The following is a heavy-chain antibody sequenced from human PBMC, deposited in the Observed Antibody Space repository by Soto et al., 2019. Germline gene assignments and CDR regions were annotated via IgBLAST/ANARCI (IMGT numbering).Heavy chain of an antibody. D-gene: IGHD4-17*01. CDR1: GFSLSNARMG. Sequence: QVTLKESGPVLVKPTETLTLTCTVSGFSLSNARMGVSWIRQPPGKALEWLAHIFSNDEKSYSTSLKSRLTIAKDTPKSHVVLTMTNMDPVDTATYYRARIRYGHRAIDPWGQGTLVTVSS. V-gene: IGHV2-26*01. J-gene: IGHJ5*02. CDR3: ARIRYGHRAIDP. CDR2: IFSNDEK.